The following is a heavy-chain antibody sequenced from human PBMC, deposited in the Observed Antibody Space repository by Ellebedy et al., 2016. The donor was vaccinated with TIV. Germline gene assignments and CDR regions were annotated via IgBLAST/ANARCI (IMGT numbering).Heavy chain of an antibody. CDR1: GYTFTSYY. CDR2: INPSGGIT. J-gene: IGHJ6*02. D-gene: IGHD3-16*01. Sequence: AASVKVSCKASGYTFTSYYMHWVRQAPGQGLEWMGIINPSGGITSYAQKFQGRVTMTRDTSTSTVYMELSSLRSEDTAVYYCASPRTHGRGRVYYYGMDVWGQGTTVTVSS. CDR3: ASPRTHGRGRVYYYGMDV. V-gene: IGHV1-46*01.